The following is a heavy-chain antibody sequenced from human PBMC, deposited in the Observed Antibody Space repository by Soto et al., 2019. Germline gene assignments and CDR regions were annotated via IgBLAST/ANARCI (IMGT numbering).Heavy chain of an antibody. CDR3: ARVAEAGTGDAFDI. Sequence: SETLSLTCTVSGGSISSGDYYWSWIRQPPGKGLEWIGYIYYSGSTYYNPSLKSRVTISVDTSKNQFSLKLSSVTDADTAVSYCARVAEAGTGDAFDIWGQGTMVTVSS. V-gene: IGHV4-30-4*01. CDR2: IYYSGST. D-gene: IGHD6-13*01. J-gene: IGHJ3*02. CDR1: GGSISSGDYY.